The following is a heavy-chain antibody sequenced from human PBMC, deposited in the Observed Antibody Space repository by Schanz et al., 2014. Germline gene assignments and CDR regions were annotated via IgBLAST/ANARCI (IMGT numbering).Heavy chain of an antibody. D-gene: IGHD2-21*01. CDR1: GGTFNSYT. J-gene: IGHJ4*02. V-gene: IGHV1-69*08. CDR3: ARDRLECGAECYSVEVFEI. Sequence: QVQLVPSGAEVKKPGSSMKVSCKASGGTFNSYTINWVRQAPGQGLEWMGRIIPILGIANYAQKFQGRVTCTADKSTSTAYMELSSLKSEDTAVYYGARDRLECGAECYSVEVFEIWGQGTLVIVSS. CDR2: IIPILGIA.